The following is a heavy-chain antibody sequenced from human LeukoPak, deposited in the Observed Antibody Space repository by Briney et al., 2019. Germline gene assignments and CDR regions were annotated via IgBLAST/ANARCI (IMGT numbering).Heavy chain of an antibody. CDR2: IYYTGRT. Sequence: SETLSLTCTVSGRSISSSSYYWGWIRQPPGKGLEWIGSIYYTGRTYYNPSLKSRVTISVDTSKIQFSLKLSSVTAADTAVYYCARVASGYNYGPPDYWGQGTLVTVSS. V-gene: IGHV4-39*07. J-gene: IGHJ4*02. D-gene: IGHD5-18*01. CDR3: ARVASGYNYGPPDY. CDR1: GRSISSSSYY.